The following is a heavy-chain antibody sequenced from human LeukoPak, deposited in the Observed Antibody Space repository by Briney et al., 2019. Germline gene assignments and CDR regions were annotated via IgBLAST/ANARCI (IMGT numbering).Heavy chain of an antibody. D-gene: IGHD2-2*01. CDR1: GYSFTNYW. V-gene: IGHV5-51*01. CDR3: ARGRYCTSTSCSHFDY. Sequence: GESLKISCKGSGYSFTNYWIAWVRQMPGRGLEWMGIIYPGDSDTRYSPSFQGQVTISGDRSISTAYLQWSSLKASDTAMYYCARGRYCTSTSCSHFDYWSQGTLVTVSS. J-gene: IGHJ4*02. CDR2: IYPGDSDT.